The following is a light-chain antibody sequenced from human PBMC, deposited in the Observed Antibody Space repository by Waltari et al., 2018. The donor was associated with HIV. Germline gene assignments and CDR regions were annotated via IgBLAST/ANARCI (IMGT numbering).Light chain of an antibody. CDR2: GAS. V-gene: IGKV3-20*01. CDR1: QSVSSSY. Sequence: ELVLTQSPGTLSLSPGARATLSCRASQSVSSSYLAWYQQKPGQAPRLLIHGASSRATGIPDRFSGSGSGTDFTLTISRLEPEDFAVYYCQQYGSSQWTFGQGTKVEIK. J-gene: IGKJ1*01. CDR3: QQYGSSQWT.